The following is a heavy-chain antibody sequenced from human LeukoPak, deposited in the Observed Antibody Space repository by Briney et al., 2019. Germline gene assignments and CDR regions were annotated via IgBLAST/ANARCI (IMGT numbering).Heavy chain of an antibody. V-gene: IGHV4-39*01. CDR1: GGSISSSSHY. J-gene: IGHJ6*03. D-gene: IGHD3-16*02. CDR2: IYYSGSI. Sequence: SETLSLTCSVSGGSISSSSHYWGWIRQPPGKGLEWIGSIYYSGSIYYNPSLKSRITISVDTSKSQFSLKLSSVTAADTAVYYCARPYRYFYYYMDVWGKGTRSPSP. CDR3: ARPYRYFYYYMDV.